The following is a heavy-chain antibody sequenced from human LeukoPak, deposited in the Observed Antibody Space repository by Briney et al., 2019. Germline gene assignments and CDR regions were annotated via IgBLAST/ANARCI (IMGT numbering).Heavy chain of an antibody. V-gene: IGHV3-23*01. D-gene: IGHD3-10*01. CDR2: ISGSGGST. Sequence: PGGSLRLSCAASGFTFSSCAMSWVRQAPGKGLEWVSAISGSGGSTYYADSVKGRFTISRDNSKNTLYLQMSSLRAEDTAVYYCAKRSLWFGELLVDLDYWGQGTLVTVSS. CDR1: GFTFSSCA. CDR3: AKRSLWFGELLVDLDY. J-gene: IGHJ4*02.